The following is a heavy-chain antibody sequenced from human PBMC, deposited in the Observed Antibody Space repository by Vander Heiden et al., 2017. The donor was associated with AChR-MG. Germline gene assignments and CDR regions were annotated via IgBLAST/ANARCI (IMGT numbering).Heavy chain of an antibody. CDR2: TSYDGSNK. J-gene: IGHJ6*02. Sequence: QVQLVESGGGVVQPGRSLRLSCAASGFTFSRHGMTWVRPAPGKGLEWVAVTSYDGSNKNYADSVKGRFTISRDNSKNTLYLQMNNLRAEDTAVYYCAKALSSSWYQVYYYYGMDVWGQGTTVTVSS. CDR1: GFTFSRHG. CDR3: AKALSSSWYQVYYYYGMDV. D-gene: IGHD6-13*01. V-gene: IGHV3-30*18.